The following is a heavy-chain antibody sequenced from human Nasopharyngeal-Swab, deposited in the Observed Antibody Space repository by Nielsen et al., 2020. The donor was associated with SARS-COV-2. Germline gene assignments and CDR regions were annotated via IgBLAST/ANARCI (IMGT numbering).Heavy chain of an antibody. J-gene: IGHJ4*02. CDR3: ARDGGDYYDSSGYYPPFDY. V-gene: IGHV3-33*01. CDR2: IWYDGSNK. D-gene: IGHD3-22*01. Sequence: WIPQPPGKGLEGVAVIWYDGSNKYYADSVKGRFTISRDNSKNTLYLQMNSLRAEDTAVYYCARDGGDYYDSSGYYPPFDYWGQGTLVTVSS.